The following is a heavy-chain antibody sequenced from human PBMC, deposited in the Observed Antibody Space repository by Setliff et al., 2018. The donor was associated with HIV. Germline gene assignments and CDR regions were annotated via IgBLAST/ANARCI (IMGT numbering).Heavy chain of an antibody. J-gene: IGHJ1*01. CDR3: ARERVQCTDDCYHFHD. CDR2: IIPILRVE. V-gene: IGHV1-69*10. D-gene: IGHD2-21*02. Sequence: SVKVSCKSSGGSFNTFGLHWVRQAPGQGLEWVGGIIPILRVETYARRFQDRVKITADKSTNTAFMELTSLTPDDTAIYYCARERVQCTDDCYHFHDWGQGTRVTVSS. CDR1: GGSFNTFG.